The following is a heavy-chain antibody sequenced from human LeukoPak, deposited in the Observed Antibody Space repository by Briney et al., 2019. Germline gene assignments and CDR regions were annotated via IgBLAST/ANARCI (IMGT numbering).Heavy chain of an antibody. CDR3: ARDYYGSGSYYSNKRYYAY. V-gene: IGHV1-18*01. D-gene: IGHD3-10*01. J-gene: IGHJ4*02. CDR1: GYTFTSYG. Sequence: ASVKVSCKASGYTFTSYGISWVRQAPGQGLEWMGWISAYNGNTNYAQKLRGRVTMTTDTSTSTAYMELRSLRSDDTAVYYCARDYYGSGSYYSNKRYYAYWGQGTLVTVSS. CDR2: ISAYNGNT.